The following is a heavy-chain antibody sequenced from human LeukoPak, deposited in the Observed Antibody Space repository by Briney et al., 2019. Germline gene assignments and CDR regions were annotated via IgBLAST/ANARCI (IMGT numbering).Heavy chain of an antibody. V-gene: IGHV3-7*01. CDR2: IKEDGSEK. Sequence: PGGSLRLSCAVSGITLSNYGMSWVRQAPGKGLEWVAKIKEDGSEKYYVDSVKGRFTISRDNAKNSLSLQMHSLRDEDTAVYYCVRDQGYCTSASCRGDAFDVWGQGSMVSVS. CDR3: VRDQGYCTSASCRGDAFDV. CDR1: GITLSNYG. D-gene: IGHD2-2*01. J-gene: IGHJ3*01.